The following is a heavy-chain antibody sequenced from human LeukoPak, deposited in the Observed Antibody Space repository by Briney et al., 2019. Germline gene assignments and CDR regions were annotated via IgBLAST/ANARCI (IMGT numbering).Heavy chain of an antibody. Sequence: GGSLRLSCAASGFTFSSYGMSWVRQAPGKGLEWVSAISGSGGSTYYADSVKGRFTISRDNSKNTLYLQMNSLRAEDTAVYYCAKRGIYDSSGYYFDYWGQGTLVTVSS. CDR2: ISGSGGST. CDR1: GFTFSSYG. J-gene: IGHJ4*02. D-gene: IGHD3-22*01. CDR3: AKRGIYDSSGYYFDY. V-gene: IGHV3-23*01.